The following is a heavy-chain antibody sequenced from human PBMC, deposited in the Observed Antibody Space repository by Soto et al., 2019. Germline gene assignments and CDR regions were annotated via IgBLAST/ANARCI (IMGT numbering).Heavy chain of an antibody. D-gene: IGHD6-13*01. Sequence: SVNGSCKASFYIFISWVRQAPGHGLEWMGWISAYNGNTNYALKFQGRVTMTTDTSTRTAYMELRSLTSDDTAVYFCATVATAGSDYYNSGMDVWGQGTTVTVSS. CDR1: FYIF. J-gene: IGHJ6*02. V-gene: IGHV1-18*01. CDR2: ISAYNGNT. CDR3: ATVATAGSDYYNSGMDV.